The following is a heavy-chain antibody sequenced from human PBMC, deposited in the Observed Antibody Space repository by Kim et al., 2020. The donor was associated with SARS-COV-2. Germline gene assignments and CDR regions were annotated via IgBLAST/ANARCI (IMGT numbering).Heavy chain of an antibody. CDR2: ISWNSDNI. D-gene: IGHD1-26*01. V-gene: IGHV3-9*01. CDR3: AKERRLRGSGSYYPFDP. Sequence: GGSLRLSCAASGFTFGDYAMHWVRQAPGKGLEWVAGISWNSDNINYADSVKGRFTISRDNAKNCLYLQMNRLRADDTAFYYCAKERRLRGSGSYYPFDPWGQGTLVTVSS. J-gene: IGHJ5*02. CDR1: GFTFGDYA.